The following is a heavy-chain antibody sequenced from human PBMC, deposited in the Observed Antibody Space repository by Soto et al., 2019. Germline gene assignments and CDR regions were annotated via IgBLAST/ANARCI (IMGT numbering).Heavy chain of an antibody. CDR2: IYPGDSDT. CDR1: GYSFTSYW. D-gene: IGHD2-2*01. Sequence: GEFLKSSCTGCGYSFTSYWIGWVRQLPGKGLEWMGIIYPGDSDTRYSPSFQGQVTISADKSISTAYLQWSSLKASDTAMYYCARHPYHRGYYGMDVWGQGTTVIVTS. J-gene: IGHJ6*02. CDR3: ARHPYHRGYYGMDV. V-gene: IGHV5-51*01.